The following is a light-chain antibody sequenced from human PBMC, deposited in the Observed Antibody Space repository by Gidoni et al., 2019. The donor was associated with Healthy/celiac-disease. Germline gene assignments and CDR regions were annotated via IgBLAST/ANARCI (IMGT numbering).Light chain of an antibody. CDR3: QQRSNWPPALT. V-gene: IGKV3-11*01. CDR1: QSVSSY. CDR2: DAS. J-gene: IGKJ4*01. Sequence: IVLPQSPATLSLSPGERATLSCRARQSVSSYLAWYQQKPGQAPRLLIYDASNRATGIPARFSGSGSGTDFTLTISSLEPEDFAVYYCQQRSNWPPALTFGGXTKVEIK.